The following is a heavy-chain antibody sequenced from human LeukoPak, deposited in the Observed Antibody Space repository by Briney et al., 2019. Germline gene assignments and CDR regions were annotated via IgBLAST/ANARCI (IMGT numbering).Heavy chain of an antibody. Sequence: PSGTLSLPCTVSGGSIISSYSYWGGIRQPPGEGREWIGNSYYSGGTYYNPSLKSRVTISVDTSKNQFSLKLRSVTAADTAVYYCARGPESIKTFGEVIKSRTRWFDPWGQGTLVTVSS. CDR3: ARGPESIKTFGEVIKSRTRWFDP. V-gene: IGHV4-39*07. J-gene: IGHJ5*02. CDR2: SYYSGGT. CDR1: GGSIISSYSY. D-gene: IGHD3-3*01.